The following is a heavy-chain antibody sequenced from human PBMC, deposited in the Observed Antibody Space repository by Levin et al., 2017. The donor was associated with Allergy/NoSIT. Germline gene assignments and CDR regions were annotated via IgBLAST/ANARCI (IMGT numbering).Heavy chain of an antibody. CDR1: GFTFSSYW. CDR2: IKQDGSEK. D-gene: IGHD2-15*01. Sequence: PGGSLRLSCAASGFTFSSYWMSWVRQAPGKGLEWVANIKQDGSEKYYVDSVKGRFTISRDNAKNSLYLQMNSLRAEDTAVYYCARDPYVVGRHYGMDGWGQGTTVTVSS. CDR3: ARDPYVVGRHYGMDG. V-gene: IGHV3-7*01. J-gene: IGHJ6*02.